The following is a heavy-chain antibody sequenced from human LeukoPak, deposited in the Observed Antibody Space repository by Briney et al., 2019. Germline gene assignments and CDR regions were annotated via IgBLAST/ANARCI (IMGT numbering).Heavy chain of an antibody. D-gene: IGHD2-15*01. Sequence: GRSLRLSCAASGFTFSSYGMHWVRQAPGKGLEWVAVISYDGSNKYYADSVKGRFTISRDNSKNTLYLQMNSLRAEDTAVYYCAKDWGYCSGGSCYQVLDYWGQGTLVTVSS. CDR1: GFTFSSYG. CDR2: ISYDGSNK. J-gene: IGHJ4*02. CDR3: AKDWGYCSGGSCYQVLDY. V-gene: IGHV3-30*18.